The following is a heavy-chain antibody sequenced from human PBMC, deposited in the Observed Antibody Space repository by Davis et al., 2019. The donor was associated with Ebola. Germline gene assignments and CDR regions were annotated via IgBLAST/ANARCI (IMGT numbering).Heavy chain of an antibody. CDR2: ISSSGDS. D-gene: IGHD3-16*01. CDR1: GITFGTYV. Sequence: GESLKTSCAASGITFGTYVMTWVRQVPGRGLEWVSSISSSGDSYYTNSVKGRFTISRDDSENTLYLQMNSLRAEDTGLYYCAIDLEGDPSFWVDWGQGTLVTVSS. CDR3: AIDLEGDPSFWVD. V-gene: IGHV3-23*01. J-gene: IGHJ4*02.